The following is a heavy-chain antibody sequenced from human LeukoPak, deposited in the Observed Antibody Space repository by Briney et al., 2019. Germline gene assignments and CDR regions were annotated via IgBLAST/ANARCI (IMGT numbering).Heavy chain of an antibody. J-gene: IGHJ4*02. V-gene: IGHV3-23*01. CDR1: GFTFSSYA. CDR2: ISGSGGST. CDR3: ARERRGWDEITGTTRAFWDY. Sequence: PGGSLRLSCAASGFTFSSYAMSWVRQAPGEGLEWVSTISGSGGSTYYADSVKGRFTISRDNSKNTLYLQMNSLRAEDTAVYYCARERRGWDEITGTTRAFWDYWGQGTLVTVSS. D-gene: IGHD1-20*01.